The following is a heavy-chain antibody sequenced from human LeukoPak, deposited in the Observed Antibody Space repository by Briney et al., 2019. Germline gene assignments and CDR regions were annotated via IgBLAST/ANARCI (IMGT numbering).Heavy chain of an antibody. D-gene: IGHD3-3*01. J-gene: IGHJ4*02. CDR2: IKQDGSEK. CDR3: AGGQKKRYYDFWSGYSQPGHY. V-gene: IGHV3-7*01. Sequence: PGRSLRLSCAASGFTFSSYWMSWVRQAPGKGLEWVANIKQDGSEKYYVDSVKGRFTISRENAKNSLYLQMNSLRAEDTAVYYCAGGQKKRYYDFWSGYSQPGHYWGQGTLVTVSS. CDR1: GFTFSSYW.